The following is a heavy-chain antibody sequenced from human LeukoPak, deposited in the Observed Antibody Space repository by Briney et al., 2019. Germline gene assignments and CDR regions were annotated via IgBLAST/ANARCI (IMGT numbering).Heavy chain of an antibody. J-gene: IGHJ4*02. D-gene: IGHD2-2*01. CDR2: INPNSGGT. CDR1: GYTFTTYA. CDR3: ARGLRGSPAFDC. Sequence: ASVKVSCKTSGYTFTTYAISWVRQAPGQGLEWMGWINPNSGGTNYAQKFQGRVTMTRDTSISTASMELSRLRSDDTAVYYCARGLRGSPAFDCWGQGTLVTVSS. V-gene: IGHV1-2*02.